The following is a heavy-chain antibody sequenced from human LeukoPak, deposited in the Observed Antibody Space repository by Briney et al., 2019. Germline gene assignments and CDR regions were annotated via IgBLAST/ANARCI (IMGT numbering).Heavy chain of an antibody. CDR3: ARRYREGYNPYYFDY. J-gene: IGHJ4*02. D-gene: IGHD5-24*01. Sequence: ESLLISSKGSGYTFTDHWISRLRQMPGKNLEWMGVIYPGDSNPRYNPAFQGQVTISADKSISTTYLQRSGLKAADTAMYYCARRYREGYNPYYFDYWGRGTLVTVSS. CDR1: GYTFTDHW. CDR2: IYPGDSNP. V-gene: IGHV5-51*01.